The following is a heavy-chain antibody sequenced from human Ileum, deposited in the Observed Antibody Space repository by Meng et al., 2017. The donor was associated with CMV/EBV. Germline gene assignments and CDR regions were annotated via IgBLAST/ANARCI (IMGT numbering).Heavy chain of an antibody. CDR3: TRVSQSGNFYFPFDY. CDR1: GYVFTDYN. D-gene: IGHD2-15*01. Sequence: SGYVFTDYNRYRIRQAPGHGLEWVGRINPNNGDTYYAQKFRGRVTVTSDTSISTAYMELNSLRSDDTAIYFCTRVSQSGNFYFPFDYWGQGSLVTVSS. CDR2: INPNNGDT. J-gene: IGHJ4*02. V-gene: IGHV1-2*02.